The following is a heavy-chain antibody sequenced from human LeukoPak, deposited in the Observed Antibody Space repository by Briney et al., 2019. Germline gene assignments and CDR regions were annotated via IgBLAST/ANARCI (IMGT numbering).Heavy chain of an antibody. V-gene: IGHV1-2*02. CDR2: INPNSGGT. D-gene: IGHD5-18*01. CDR3: AREPMAMVYYYYMDV. CDR1: GYTFTGYY. J-gene: IGHJ6*03. Sequence: ASVKVSCKASGYTFTGYYMHWVRQAPGQGLEWMGWINPNSGGTNYAQKFQGRVTMTRDTSISTAYMELSRLRSDDTAVYYCAREPMAMVYYYYMDVWGKGTTVTISS.